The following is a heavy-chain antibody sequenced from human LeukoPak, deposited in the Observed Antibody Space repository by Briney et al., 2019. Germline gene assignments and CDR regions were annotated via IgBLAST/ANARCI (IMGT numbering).Heavy chain of an antibody. J-gene: IGHJ6*02. V-gene: IGHV3-9*01. CDR3: AKDRGVGSSSNGMDV. D-gene: IGHD6-6*01. CDR1: GFTFDDYA. Sequence: GGSLRLSCAASGFTFDDYAMHWVRQAPGKGLEWVSGISWNSGSIGYADSVKGRFTISRDNAKNSLYLQMNSLRAEDTALYYCAKDRGVGSSSNGMDVWGQGTTVTVSS. CDR2: ISWNSGSI.